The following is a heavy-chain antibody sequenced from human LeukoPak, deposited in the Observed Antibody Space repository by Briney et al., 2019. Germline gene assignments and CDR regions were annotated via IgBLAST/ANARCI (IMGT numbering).Heavy chain of an antibody. Sequence: GGSLRLCCSASGFTFSSHWMHWVRQAPGKGLVWVARINGDGSETNYAGSVRGRFTISRDNAKSTLYLQMNSLRAEDTAVYYCASGSGDYGDPFDYWGQGTLVTVSS. V-gene: IGHV3-74*01. CDR3: ASGSGDYGDPFDY. CDR2: INGDGSET. D-gene: IGHD4-17*01. CDR1: GFTFSSHW. J-gene: IGHJ4*02.